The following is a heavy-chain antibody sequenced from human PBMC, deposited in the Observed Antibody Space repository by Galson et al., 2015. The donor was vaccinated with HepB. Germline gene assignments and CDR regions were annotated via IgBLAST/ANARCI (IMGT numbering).Heavy chain of an antibody. V-gene: IGHV3-30-3*01. CDR2: VSSDGNNK. D-gene: IGHD5-24*01. J-gene: IGHJ4*02. CDR1: GFIFSNYK. CDR3: AREGRWLQCSDY. Sequence: SLRLSCAASGFIFSNYKMHWVRQAPGKGLEWVAVVSSDGNNKYYGDSVKGRFTISRDNSKNTLYLQMNSLRPEDTAVYYCAREGRWLQCSDYWGQGTLVTVSS.